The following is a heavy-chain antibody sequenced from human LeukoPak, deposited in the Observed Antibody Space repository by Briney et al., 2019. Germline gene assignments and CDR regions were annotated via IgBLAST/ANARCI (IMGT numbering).Heavy chain of an antibody. D-gene: IGHD3-22*01. CDR1: SDSFSLYY. Sequence: AETLSLICSVSSDSFSLYYWSWLRQPAGKGLEWIGRLHPNGGVNYNPSRRSRVTLSGDTSKKQVFLRLTAVTAADTAVYYCARVIGVNDKYFDPWGQGIPVTVTS. CDR3: ARVIGVNDKYFDP. V-gene: IGHV4-4*07. J-gene: IGHJ5*02. CDR2: LHPNGGV.